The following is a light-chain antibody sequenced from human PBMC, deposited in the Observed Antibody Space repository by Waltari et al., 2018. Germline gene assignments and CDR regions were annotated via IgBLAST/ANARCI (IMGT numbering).Light chain of an antibody. CDR2: DVS. CDR1: QSVGSN. Sequence: EIVLTQSPATLSLSPGERAPLPCRASQSVGSNLAWYQQNSGQAPGLLIYDVSRRATGTPARFSGSGSGTDFTLTISSLEPEDFAVYYCQHRSNLITFGQGTRLEIK. J-gene: IGKJ5*01. CDR3: QHRSNLIT. V-gene: IGKV3-11*01.